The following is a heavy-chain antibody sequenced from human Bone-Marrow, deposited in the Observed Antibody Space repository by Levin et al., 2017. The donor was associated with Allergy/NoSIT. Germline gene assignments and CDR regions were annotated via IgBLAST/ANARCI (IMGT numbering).Heavy chain of an antibody. V-gene: IGHV4-59*01. CDR3: ASHPSELRWNYGGTAYAFDS. D-gene: IGHD1-7*01. CDR1: GGSISSYY. J-gene: IGHJ3*02. CDR2: IYYSGST. Sequence: PSETLSLTCTVSGGSISSYYWSWIRQPPGKGLEWIGYIYYSGSTNYNPSLKSRVTISVDTSKNQFSLKLSSVTAADTAVYYCASHPSELRWNYGGTAYAFDSWGQGTMVTVSS.